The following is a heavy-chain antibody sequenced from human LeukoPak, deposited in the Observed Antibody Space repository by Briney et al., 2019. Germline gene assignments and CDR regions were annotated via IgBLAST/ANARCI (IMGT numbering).Heavy chain of an antibody. J-gene: IGHJ4*02. CDR2: INHSGSA. D-gene: IGHD3-22*01. CDR1: GGSFSGYY. CDR3: ARGCRRYYYDSSGFFDY. V-gene: IGHV4-34*01. Sequence: SETLSLTCAVCGGSFSGYYWSWIRQPPGKGLEWIGEINHSGSANYNPSLKSQVTISVDTSKNQFSLKLSSVTAADTAVYYCARGCRRYYYDSSGFFDYWGRGTLVTVSS.